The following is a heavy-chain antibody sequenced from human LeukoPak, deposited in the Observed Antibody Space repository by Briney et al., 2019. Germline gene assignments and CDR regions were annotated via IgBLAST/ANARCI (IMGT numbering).Heavy chain of an antibody. V-gene: IGHV3-74*01. CDR2: INSDGSST. D-gene: IGHD3-22*01. Sequence: GGSLRLSCAASGFTFSSYWMHWVRQAPGKGLVWVSRINSDGSSTSYADSVKGRFTISGDNAKNTLYLQMNSLRAEDTAVYYCAREEGTYYYDSSGFIDYWGQGTLVTVSS. J-gene: IGHJ4*02. CDR1: GFTFSSYW. CDR3: AREEGTYYYDSSGFIDY.